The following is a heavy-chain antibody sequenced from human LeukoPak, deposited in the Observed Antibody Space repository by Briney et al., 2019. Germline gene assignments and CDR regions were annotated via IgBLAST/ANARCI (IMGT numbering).Heavy chain of an antibody. CDR3: ARGGYCGGDCHPFDY. D-gene: IGHD2-21*02. J-gene: IGHJ4*02. CDR1: GGSISSSSYY. Sequence: SETLSLTCTVSGGSISSSSYYWGWIRQPPGKGLEWIGSIYYSGSTYYSPSLKSRVTISVDTSKNQFSLKLSSVTAADTAVYYCARGGYCGGDCHPFDYWGQGTLVTVSS. CDR2: IYYSGST. V-gene: IGHV4-39*01.